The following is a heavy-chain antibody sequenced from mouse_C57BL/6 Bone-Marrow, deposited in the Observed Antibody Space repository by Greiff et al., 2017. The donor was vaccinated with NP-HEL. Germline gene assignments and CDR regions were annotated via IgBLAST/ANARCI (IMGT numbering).Heavy chain of an antibody. D-gene: IGHD2-5*01. Sequence: VQLQQSGAELARPGASVKLSCKASGYTFTSYGISWVKQRTGQGLEWIGEIYPRSGNTYYNEKFKGKATLTADKSSSTAYMELRSLTSEDSAVXFCARDSYYSNLGFAYWGQGTLVTVSA. CDR3: ARDSYYSNLGFAY. CDR2: IYPRSGNT. CDR1: GYTFTSYG. V-gene: IGHV1-81*01. J-gene: IGHJ3*01.